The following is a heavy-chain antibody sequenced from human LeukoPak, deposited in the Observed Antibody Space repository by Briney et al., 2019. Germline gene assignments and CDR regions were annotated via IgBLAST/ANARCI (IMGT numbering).Heavy chain of an antibody. D-gene: IGHD6-19*01. V-gene: IGHV4-39*07. CDR2: IFYSGST. Sequence: MPSETLSLTCTVSSGSISTSNYYWGWVRQPPGKALEWIGNIFYSGSTNYNPSLKSRVTISVDTSKNQFSLKLSSVTAADTAVYYCARDLGSGWYYFDYWGQGTLVTVSS. CDR1: SGSISTSNYY. CDR3: ARDLGSGWYYFDY. J-gene: IGHJ4*02.